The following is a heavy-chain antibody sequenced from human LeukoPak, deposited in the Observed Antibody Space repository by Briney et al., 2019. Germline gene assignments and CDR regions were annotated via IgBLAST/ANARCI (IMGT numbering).Heavy chain of an antibody. D-gene: IGHD3-10*01. Sequence: PGRSLRLSCAASGFTFSSYGMHWVRQAPGKGLEWVAVISYDGSNKYYADSVKGRFTISGDNSKNTLYLQMNSPRAEDTAVYYCAKDRGGSGSYFDYWGQGTLVTVSS. CDR3: AKDRGGSGSYFDY. J-gene: IGHJ4*02. CDR1: GFTFSSYG. V-gene: IGHV3-30*18. CDR2: ISYDGSNK.